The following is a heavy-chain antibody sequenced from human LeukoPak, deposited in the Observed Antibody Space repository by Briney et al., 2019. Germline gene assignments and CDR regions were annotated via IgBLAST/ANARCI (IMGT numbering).Heavy chain of an antibody. Sequence: SETLSLTCAVYGGSFSGYYWSWIRQPPGKGLEWIGEINHSGSTNYNPSLKSRVTLSVDTSENQFSLKLSSVTAADTAVYYCARATTIFGVDNWGQGTLVTVSS. J-gene: IGHJ4*02. D-gene: IGHD3-3*02. CDR1: GGSFSGYY. CDR2: INHSGST. V-gene: IGHV4-34*01. CDR3: ARATTIFGVDN.